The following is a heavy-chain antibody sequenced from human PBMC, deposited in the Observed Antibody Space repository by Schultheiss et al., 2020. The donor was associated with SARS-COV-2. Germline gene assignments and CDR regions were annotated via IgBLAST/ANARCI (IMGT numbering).Heavy chain of an antibody. CDR1: GFTFSSYA. V-gene: IGHV3-23*01. J-gene: IGHJ4*02. D-gene: IGHD3-3*01. CDR2: ISGSGGST. Sequence: GGSLRLSCAASGFTFSSYAMSWVRQAPGKGLEWVSAISGSGGSTYYADSVKGRFTISRDNSKNTLYLQMNSLRAEDTAVYYCARVSSVSGAVDYWGQGTLVTVSS. CDR3: ARVSSVSGAVDY.